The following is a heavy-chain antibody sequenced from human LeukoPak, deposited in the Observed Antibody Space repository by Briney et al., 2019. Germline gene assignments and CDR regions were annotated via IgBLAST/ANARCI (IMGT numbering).Heavy chain of an antibody. Sequence: SETLSLTCTVSGGSLGSYYWTWIRQPPGKGLEWIGYIYYSGSTNYNPSLKSRVTISVDTSKNQFSLKLSSVTAADTAVYYCARVRFPLMWDSSGYYFDYWGQGTLVTVSS. CDR3: ARVRFPLMWDSSGYYFDY. V-gene: IGHV4-59*01. CDR2: IYYSGST. J-gene: IGHJ4*02. D-gene: IGHD3-22*01. CDR1: GGSLGSYY.